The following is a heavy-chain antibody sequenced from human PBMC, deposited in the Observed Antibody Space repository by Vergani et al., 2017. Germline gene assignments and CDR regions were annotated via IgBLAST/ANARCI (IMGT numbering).Heavy chain of an antibody. CDR1: GFTFSSYA. CDR2: ISGSGGST. V-gene: IGHV3-23*01. J-gene: IGHJ6*03. D-gene: IGHD6-6*01. CDR3: ARDQGQLAYYYYYMDV. Sequence: EVQLLESGGGLVQPGGSLRLSCAASGFTFSSYAMSWVRQAPGKGLEWVSAISGSGGSTYYADSVKGRFTISRDNSKNTLYLQMNSLRAEDTAVYYCARDQGQLAYYYYYMDVWGKGTTVTVSS.